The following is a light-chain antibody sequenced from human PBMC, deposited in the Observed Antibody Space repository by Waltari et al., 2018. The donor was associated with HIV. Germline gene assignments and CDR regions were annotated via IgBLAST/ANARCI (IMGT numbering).Light chain of an antibody. J-gene: IGLJ2*01. CDR1: SSNIGAGYD. CDR2: GNI. CDR3: QSFDSSLSGVV. Sequence: SSNIGAGYDVHWYQQLPGTAPKLLIYGNINRPSGVPDRFSGSKSGTSASLAITGLQAEDEADYYCQSFDSSLSGVVFGGGTKLTVL. V-gene: IGLV1-40*01.